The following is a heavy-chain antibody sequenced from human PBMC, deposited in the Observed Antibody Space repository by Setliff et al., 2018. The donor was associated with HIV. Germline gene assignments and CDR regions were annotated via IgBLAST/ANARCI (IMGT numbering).Heavy chain of an antibody. CDR1: GGSISSHY. J-gene: IGHJ4*02. CDR3: ARDGEGASAPDY. V-gene: IGHV4-59*11. Sequence: SETLSLTCTVSGGSISSHYWSWIRQPPGKGLEWIGSIYYSASTNYNPSLKSRVTISVDTSKNQFSLKLNSVTAADTAGYYCARDGEGASAPDYWGQGTLVTVSS. D-gene: IGHD1-26*01. CDR2: IYYSAST.